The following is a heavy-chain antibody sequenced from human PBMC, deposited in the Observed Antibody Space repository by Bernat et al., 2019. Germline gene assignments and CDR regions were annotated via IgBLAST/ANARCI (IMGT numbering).Heavy chain of an antibody. CDR2: ISYDGSDK. CDR1: GFTFNNYA. Sequence: VQLVESGGGLVQPGRSLRLSCAASGFTFNNYAMHWVRQAPGKGLEWLTLISYDGSDKYYADSVKDRFTISRDNSKNTMYLLMNSLRDADSAVYYCARGRYYFDSSGYIDCWGQGTLVTVSS. D-gene: IGHD3-22*01. V-gene: IGHV3-30-3*01. CDR3: ARGRYYFDSSGYIDC. J-gene: IGHJ4*02.